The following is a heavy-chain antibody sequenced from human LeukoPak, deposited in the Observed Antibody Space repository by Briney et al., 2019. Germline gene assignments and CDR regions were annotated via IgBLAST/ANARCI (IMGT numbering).Heavy chain of an antibody. J-gene: IGHJ4*02. Sequence: SETLSLTCAVSGGSISSNNWWGWVRQPPGKGLEWIGEIYHSGSPNYNPSLKSQVTISVDKSRNHFSLNLSSVTAADTAVYYCARVNINNWHSCDYWGQGTLVTVSS. CDR2: IYHSGSP. V-gene: IGHV4-4*02. D-gene: IGHD1-1*01. CDR3: ARVNINNWHSCDY. CDR1: GGSISSNNW.